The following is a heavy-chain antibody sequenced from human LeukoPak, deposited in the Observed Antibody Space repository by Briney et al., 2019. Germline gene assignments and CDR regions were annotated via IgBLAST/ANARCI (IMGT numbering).Heavy chain of an antibody. V-gene: IGHV4-59*01. Sequence: PSETLSLTCTVSGGSISNYYWSWIRQPPGKGLEWIGYIYYSGSTNYNPSLKSRVTISVDTSKNQFSLKLSSVTAADTAVYYCARAGGQWELPTHFDYWGQGTLVTVSS. CDR1: GGSISNYY. CDR3: ARAGGQWELPTHFDY. CDR2: IYYSGST. J-gene: IGHJ4*02. D-gene: IGHD1-26*01.